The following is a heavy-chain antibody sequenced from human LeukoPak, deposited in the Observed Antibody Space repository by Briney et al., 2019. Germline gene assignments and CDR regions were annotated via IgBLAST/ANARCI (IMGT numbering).Heavy chain of an antibody. CDR2: ISSSGDST. Sequence: SGGSLRLSCAASGFTFSTYAMSWVRQAPGKGLEWVSTISSSGDSTYHADSVKGRFTISRDNSKNTLYLQMNSLRAEDTAVYYCARGGSSGYYSPGGYFDYWGQGTLVTVSS. CDR1: GFTFSTYA. CDR3: ARGGSSGYYSPGGYFDY. D-gene: IGHD3-22*01. V-gene: IGHV3-23*01. J-gene: IGHJ4*02.